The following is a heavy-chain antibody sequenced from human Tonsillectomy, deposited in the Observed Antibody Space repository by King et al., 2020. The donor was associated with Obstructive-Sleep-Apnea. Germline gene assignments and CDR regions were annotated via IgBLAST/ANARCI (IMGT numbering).Heavy chain of an antibody. CDR3: ARGRYFCSGGYYPPDY. CDR1: GGSFSGYY. J-gene: IGHJ4*02. V-gene: IGHV4-34*01. Sequence: VQLQQWGAGLLKPSETLSLTCAVYGGSFSGYYWSWIRQSPGKGLEWIGEINHSGSASCNPSLKSRVTIFVDTSKNQISLKLSSVTAADTAVYYCARGRYFCSGGYYPPDYWGQGTLVTVTS. D-gene: IGHD3-10*01. CDR2: INHSGSA.